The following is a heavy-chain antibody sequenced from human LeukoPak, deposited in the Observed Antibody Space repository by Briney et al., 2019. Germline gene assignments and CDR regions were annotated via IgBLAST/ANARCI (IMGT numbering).Heavy chain of an antibody. J-gene: IGHJ4*02. CDR1: GFTVSSND. CDR3: AKELLWAYYFDY. CDR2: IYSGGST. D-gene: IGHD2-15*01. Sequence: GGSLRLSCAASGFTVSSNDMSWVRQAPGKGLECISVIYSGGSTDYADSVKGRFTISRDNSKNTLYLQMNSLRAEDTAVYYCAKELLWAYYFDYWGQGTLVTVSS. V-gene: IGHV3-53*01.